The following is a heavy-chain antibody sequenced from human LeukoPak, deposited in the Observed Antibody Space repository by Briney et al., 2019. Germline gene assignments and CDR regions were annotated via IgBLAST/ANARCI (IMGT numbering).Heavy chain of an antibody. D-gene: IGHD2-2*01. CDR2: IKSKTDGGTT. CDR3: TTGCSSTSCYPPWFDP. Sequence: GGSLRLSCAASGFTFSNAWMSWVRQAPGKGLEWVGRIKSKTDGGTTDYAAPVKGRFTISRDDSKNTLYLQMNSLKTEDTAVYYCTTGCSSTSCYPPWFDPWGQGTLVTVSS. CDR1: GFTFSNAW. V-gene: IGHV3-15*01. J-gene: IGHJ5*02.